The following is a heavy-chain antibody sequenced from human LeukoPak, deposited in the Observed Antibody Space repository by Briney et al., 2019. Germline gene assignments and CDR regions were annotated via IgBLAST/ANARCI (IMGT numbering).Heavy chain of an antibody. J-gene: IGHJ4*02. V-gene: IGHV4-39*07. CDR2: IYYSGAT. CDR1: GGSISNSRYY. Sequence: SETLSLTCSVSGGSISNSRYYWGWLRQPPGKGLEWIGSIYYSGATNSNPSLRSRLTISVDTSKNQFSLKLGSVTAADTAVYYCARSAWHFDYWGQGTLVTVSS. CDR3: ARSAWHFDY.